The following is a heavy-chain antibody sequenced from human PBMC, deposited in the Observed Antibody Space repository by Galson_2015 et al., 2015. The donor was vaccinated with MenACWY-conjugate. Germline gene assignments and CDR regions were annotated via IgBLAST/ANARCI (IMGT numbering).Heavy chain of an antibody. J-gene: IGHJ6*02. Sequence: ETLSLTCTVSGGSISSTSYYWGWIRQPPGTGLEWIGSVYYSGGTYYNPSLKSRLTISVDTSKNQFSLNLSSMTAADTAVYYCARVPLTVSGKFGMDVWGQGTTVIVSS. D-gene: IGHD6-19*01. CDR2: VYYSGGT. CDR1: GGSISSTSYY. CDR3: ARVPLTVSGKFGMDV. V-gene: IGHV4-39*07.